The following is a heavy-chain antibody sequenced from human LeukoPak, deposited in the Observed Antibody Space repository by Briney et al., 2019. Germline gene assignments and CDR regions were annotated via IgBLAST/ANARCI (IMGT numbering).Heavy chain of an antibody. CDR3: ARDRFITGTTGYFDY. CDR2: INPSGGST. Sequence: ASVKVSCTASGYTFTSYYMHWVRQAPGQGLEWMGIINPSGGSTSYAQKFQGRVTMTRDMSTSTVYMELSSLRSEDTAVYYCARDRFITGTTGYFDYWGQGTLVTVSS. V-gene: IGHV1-46*01. D-gene: IGHD1-7*01. CDR1: GYTFTSYY. J-gene: IGHJ4*02.